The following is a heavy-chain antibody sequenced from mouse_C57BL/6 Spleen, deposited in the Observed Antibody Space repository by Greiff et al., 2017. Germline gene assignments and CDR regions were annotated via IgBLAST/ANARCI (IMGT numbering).Heavy chain of an antibody. CDR2: IDPSDSYP. J-gene: IGHJ1*03. D-gene: IGHD3-3*01. Sequence: QVQLQQPGAELVMPGASVKLSCKASGYTFTSYWMHWVKQRPGQGLEWIGVIDPSDSYPNYNQKFKGKTTLTVDTSSSTAYMQLSSLTSEDSAVYYCGRRGLEGTGYFGGWGTGTTVT. CDR3: GRRGLEGTGYFGG. CDR1: GYTFTSYW. V-gene: IGHV1-69*01.